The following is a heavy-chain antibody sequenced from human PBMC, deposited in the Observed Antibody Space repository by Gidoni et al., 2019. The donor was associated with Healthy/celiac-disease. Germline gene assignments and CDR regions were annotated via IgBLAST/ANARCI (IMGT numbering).Heavy chain of an antibody. CDR3: ARDFRYSSGPIDY. Sequence: QVQLVESGGGLVTPGGSLRLSCAPSGFTFSDYYMSWIRQAPGKGLEWVSYISSSSSYTNYADSVKGRFTISRDNAKNSLYLQMNSLRAEDTAVYYCARDFRYSSGPIDYWGQGTLVTVSS. V-gene: IGHV3-11*06. CDR1: GFTFSDYY. CDR2: ISSSSSYT. D-gene: IGHD6-19*01. J-gene: IGHJ4*02.